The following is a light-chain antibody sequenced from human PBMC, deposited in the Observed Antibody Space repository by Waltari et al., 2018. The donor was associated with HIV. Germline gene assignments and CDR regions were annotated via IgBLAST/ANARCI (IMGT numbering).Light chain of an antibody. J-gene: IGLJ2*01. CDR1: SSDVGGYNY. Sequence: QSALTQPASVSGSPGQSITISCTGTSSDVGGYNYVSWYQQHPGKAPKLKIYDVSNRPSGVSNRFSGSKSGNTASLTISGLQAEDEADYYCSSYTTTSTLVFGGGTNLTVL. V-gene: IGLV2-14*01. CDR2: DVS. CDR3: SSYTTTSTLV.